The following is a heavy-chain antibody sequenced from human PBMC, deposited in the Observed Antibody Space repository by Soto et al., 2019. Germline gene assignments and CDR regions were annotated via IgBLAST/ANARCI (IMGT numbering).Heavy chain of an antibody. CDR1: GFTLNNYW. Sequence: GGSLRLSCAASGFTLNNYWMHWVREAPGKGLVWVSRINNDGSSTAYADPVKGRFTISRDNAKNTLYLQMNSLRAEDTAIYYCARDLGGPDYWGQGTLVTVS. J-gene: IGHJ4*02. V-gene: IGHV3-74*01. CDR3: ARDLGGPDY. CDR2: INNDGSST. D-gene: IGHD3-16*01.